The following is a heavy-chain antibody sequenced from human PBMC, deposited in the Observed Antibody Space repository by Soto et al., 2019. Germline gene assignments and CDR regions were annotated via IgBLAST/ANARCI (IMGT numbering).Heavy chain of an antibody. CDR2: IYYSGNT. CDR3: ARSAFP. V-gene: IGHV4-31*03. Sequence: QVQLQESGPGLVTPSQTLSLTCTVSGGSISSGGYYWSWIRQHPGKGLKWIAYIYYSGNTYYNPSIKSRVTISVDTAKNQFSLKLTSVTAADTAVYYCARSAFPWGQGTLITVSS. J-gene: IGHJ5*02. CDR1: GGSISSGGYY.